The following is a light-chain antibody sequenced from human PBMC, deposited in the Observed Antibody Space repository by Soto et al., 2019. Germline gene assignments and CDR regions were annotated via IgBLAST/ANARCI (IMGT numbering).Light chain of an antibody. CDR2: YDT. CDR3: QVWDSSSDPVV. CDR1: NIGSKS. Sequence: SYELTQPPSVSVAPGKTANITCGGNNIGSKSVHWHQQKPGQAPVLVISYDTDRPSGIPERYSGSNSGNTATLTISRVEDGDEADYYCQVWDSSSDPVVFGGGTKVTVL. J-gene: IGLJ2*01. V-gene: IGLV3-21*04.